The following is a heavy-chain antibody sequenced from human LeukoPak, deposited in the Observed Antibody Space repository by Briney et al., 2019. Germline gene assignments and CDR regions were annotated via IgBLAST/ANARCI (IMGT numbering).Heavy chain of an antibody. D-gene: IGHD6-13*01. CDR1: GGTFSSYA. CDR2: IIPIFGTA. V-gene: IGHV1-69*13. J-gene: IGHJ4*02. Sequence: ASVRVSCKASGGTFSSYAISWVRQAPGQGLEWMGGIIPIFGTANYAQKFQGRVTITADESTSTAYMELSSLRSDDTAVYYCARDRSSSSWDNWGQGTLVTVSS. CDR3: ARDRSSSSWDN.